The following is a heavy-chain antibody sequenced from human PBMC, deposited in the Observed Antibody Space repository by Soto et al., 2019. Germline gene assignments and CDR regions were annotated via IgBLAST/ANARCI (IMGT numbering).Heavy chain of an antibody. J-gene: IGHJ4*02. CDR3: ARGMVGRASYGY. Sequence: QVQLVESGGGVVQPGRSLRLSCAASGFSFSRYGMHWVRRAPGKGLEWVAVIWYDGSNQYYADSVEGRFTISRDNSNNTLYLEVNSLRVEDTAVSYCARGMVGRASYGYWGQGTLGTVSS. V-gene: IGHV3-33*01. CDR1: GFSFSRYG. D-gene: IGHD2-8*01. CDR2: IWYDGSNQ.